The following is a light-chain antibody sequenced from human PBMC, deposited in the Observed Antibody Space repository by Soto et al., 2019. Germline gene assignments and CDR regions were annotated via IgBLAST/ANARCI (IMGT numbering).Light chain of an antibody. J-gene: IGKJ1*01. V-gene: IGKV1-27*01. CDR1: QVISEY. CDR2: GAS. Sequence: DIKMAQSPSSLSASIGDRVTITCRASQVISEYLAWYQQRPGNAPNLLIYGASILQSGVPSRFSGRGSGTHFYLTISSLQPEDVATYYCHSYNSITLTFGQGTTGEIK. CDR3: HSYNSITLT.